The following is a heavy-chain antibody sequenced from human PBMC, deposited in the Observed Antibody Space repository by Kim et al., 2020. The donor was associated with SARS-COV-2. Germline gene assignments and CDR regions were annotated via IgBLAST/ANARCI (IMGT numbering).Heavy chain of an antibody. V-gene: IGHV3-23*01. CDR2: ISGTGGTT. CDR3: AKDRRSGSYSTQLDY. Sequence: GGSLRLSCAASGFTFTSYAMTWVRQAPGKGLQWVSTISGTGGTTYYADSVKGRFTISRDSSKDTLFLQMNSLRAEDTAVYYCAKDRRSGSYSTQLDYWGLGTLVTVSS. CDR1: GFTFTSYA. J-gene: IGHJ4*02. D-gene: IGHD3-10*01.